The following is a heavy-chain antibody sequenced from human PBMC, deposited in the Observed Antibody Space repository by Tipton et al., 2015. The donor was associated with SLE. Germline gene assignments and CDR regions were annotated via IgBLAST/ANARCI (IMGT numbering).Heavy chain of an antibody. CDR1: GYTFTDYY. CDR3: ATVTGIAAG. CDR2: VDPEDGET. J-gene: IGHJ4*02. V-gene: IGHV1-69-2*01. Sequence: QSGPEVKKPGATVKISCKVSGYTFTDYYMHWVQQAPGKGLEWMGLVDPEDGETIYAEKFQGRVTITADTSTATAYMELSSLRSGARAGYYCATVTGIAAGWGQGTLVTVSS. D-gene: IGHD6-13*01.